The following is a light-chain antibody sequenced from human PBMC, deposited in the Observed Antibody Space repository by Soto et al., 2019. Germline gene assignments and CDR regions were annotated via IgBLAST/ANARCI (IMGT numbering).Light chain of an antibody. V-gene: IGLV7-46*01. J-gene: IGLJ3*02. Sequence: QAVVTQEPSLTVCPGGTVTLTCGSSTGSVTSGHYPHWLQQKPGQAPRTLIYDTKNKHSWTPARFSGSLLGGKAALTLSGAQPEDEADYYCLLSYSDTKVFGGGTKLTVL. CDR3: LLSYSDTKV. CDR2: DTK. CDR1: TGSVTSGHY.